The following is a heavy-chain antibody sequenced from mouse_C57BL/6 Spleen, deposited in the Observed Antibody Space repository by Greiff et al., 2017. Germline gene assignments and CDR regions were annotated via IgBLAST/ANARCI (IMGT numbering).Heavy chain of an antibody. D-gene: IGHD1-1*01. CDR2: IDPSDSET. J-gene: IGHJ2*01. CDR1: GYTFTSYW. Sequence: QVQLQQPGAELVRPGSSVKLSCKASGYTFTSYWMHWVKQRPIQGLEWIGNIDPSDSETHYNQKFKDKATLTVDKSASTAYMQLSSLTSEVSAVYYCARHGSGNWGQGTTLTVSS. CDR3: ARHGSGN. V-gene: IGHV1-52*01.